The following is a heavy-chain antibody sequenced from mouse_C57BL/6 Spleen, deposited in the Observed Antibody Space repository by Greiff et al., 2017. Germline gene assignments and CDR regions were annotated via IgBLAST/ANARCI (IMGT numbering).Heavy chain of an antibody. CDR2: ISSGGSYT. CDR3: ARVSSGYVDY. J-gene: IGHJ2*01. V-gene: IGHV5-6*02. D-gene: IGHD3-1*01. CDR1: GFTFTSYG. Sequence: EVMLVESGGDLVKPGGSLKLSCAASGFTFTSYGMSWVRQPPVKRLEWVAIISSGGSYTYYPDSVKGRFTISRDNAKNTPYLKMSSLKSEDTAMYYCARVSSGYVDYWGQGTTLTVSS.